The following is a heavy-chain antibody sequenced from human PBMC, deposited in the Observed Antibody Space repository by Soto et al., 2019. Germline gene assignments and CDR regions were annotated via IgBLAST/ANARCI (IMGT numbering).Heavy chain of an antibody. CDR3: ARAEVYCSSTSCYAYFDF. D-gene: IGHD2-2*01. J-gene: IGHJ4*02. CDR2: INHSGST. CDR1: GGSFSGYY. V-gene: IGHV4-34*01. Sequence: QLQQWGEGLLKPSETLSLTCAVYGGSFSGYYWSWIRQPPGKGLEWIGEINHSGSTNYNPSLKSRVTISIDTPKNQFSLMLSSVTAADTAVYYCARAEVYCSSTSCYAYFDFWGQGNLVTVSS.